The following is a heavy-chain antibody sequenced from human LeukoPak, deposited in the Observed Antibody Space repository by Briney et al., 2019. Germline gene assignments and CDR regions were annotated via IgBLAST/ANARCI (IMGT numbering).Heavy chain of an antibody. D-gene: IGHD3-22*01. CDR1: GFTFSSYW. CDR2: IKQDGSEK. CDR3: ARIAVVITSDYFDY. V-gene: IGHV3-7*01. J-gene: IGHJ4*02. Sequence: GSLRLSCAASGFTFSSYWMSWVRQAPGKGLEWVANIKQDGSEKYYVDSVKGRFTISRDNAKNSLYLQMNSLRAEDTAVYYCARIAVVITSDYFDYWGQGTLVTVSS.